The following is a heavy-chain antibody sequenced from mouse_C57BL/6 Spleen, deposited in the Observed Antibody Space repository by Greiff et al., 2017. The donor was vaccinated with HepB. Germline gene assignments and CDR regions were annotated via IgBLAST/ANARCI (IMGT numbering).Heavy chain of an antibody. CDR1: GYTFTDYY. V-gene: IGHV1-26*01. CDR3: ARYYDYDGRYAMDY. Sequence: VQLQQSGPELVKPGASVKISCKASGYTFTDYYMNWVKQSHGKSLEWIGDINPNNGGTSYNQKFKGKATLTVDKSSSTAYMELRSLTSEDSAVYYCARYYDYDGRYAMDYWGQGTSVTVSS. CDR2: INPNNGGT. J-gene: IGHJ4*01. D-gene: IGHD2-4*01.